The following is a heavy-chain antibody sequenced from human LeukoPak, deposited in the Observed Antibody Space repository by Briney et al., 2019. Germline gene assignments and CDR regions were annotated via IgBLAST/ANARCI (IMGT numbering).Heavy chain of an antibody. D-gene: IGHD4-11*01. CDR3: AKDYGTTEDGTSFDY. V-gene: IGHV3-23*01. Sequence: GGSLRLSCAASGFTFSSYVMNWVRQAPGKGLEWVSAISGSGGSTYYADSVKGRFTISRDNSKNTLYLQMNRLRAEDTAVYYCAKDYGTTEDGTSFDYWGQGTLVTVSS. CDR2: ISGSGGST. J-gene: IGHJ4*02. CDR1: GFTFSSYV.